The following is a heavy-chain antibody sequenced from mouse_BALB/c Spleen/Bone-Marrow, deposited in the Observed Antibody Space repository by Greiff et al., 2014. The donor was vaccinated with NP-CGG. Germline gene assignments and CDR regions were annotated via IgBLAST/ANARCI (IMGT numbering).Heavy chain of an antibody. CDR3: ARGSSWAMDY. J-gene: IGHJ4*01. CDR2: INPYNDGT. D-gene: IGHD1-1*01. CDR1: GYTFTSYV. Sequence: EVQVVESGPELVKPGASVKMSCKASGYTFTSYVMHWVKQKPGQGLEWIGYINPYNDGTKYNEKFKGKAILTSDKSSSTAYMELSSLTSEGCAVYYCARGSSWAMDYWGQGTSVTVSS. V-gene: IGHV1-14*01.